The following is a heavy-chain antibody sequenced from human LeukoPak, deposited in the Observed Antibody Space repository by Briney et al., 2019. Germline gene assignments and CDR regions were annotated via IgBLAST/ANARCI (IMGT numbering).Heavy chain of an antibody. CDR3: ARDEHNYYDSSGYDY. V-gene: IGHV4-59*01. CDR1: GGSIGNYY. CDR2: VYYSGST. J-gene: IGHJ4*02. D-gene: IGHD3-22*01. Sequence: SETLSLTCTVSGGSIGNYYWSWIRQPPGKGLEWIGYVYYSGSTDYNPSLKSRVTISVDTSKNQFSLKVRSVTAADTAVYYCARDEHNYYDSSGYDYWGQGILVTVSS.